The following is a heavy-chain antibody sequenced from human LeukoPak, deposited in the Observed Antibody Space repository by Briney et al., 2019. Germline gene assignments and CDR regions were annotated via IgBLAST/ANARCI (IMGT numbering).Heavy chain of an antibody. D-gene: IGHD1-26*01. CDR3: VRDLGGRSGH. Sequence: GGSLRLSCAASGFTFSSNWMHWVRQAPGKGLVWVSRINEDGSTTNYADSVKGRSTIFRDNAKNTLYPRMNSLRAEDTAVYYCVRDLGGRSGHWGQGTLVTVSS. J-gene: IGHJ4*02. V-gene: IGHV3-74*01. CDR2: INEDGSTT. CDR1: GFTFSSNW.